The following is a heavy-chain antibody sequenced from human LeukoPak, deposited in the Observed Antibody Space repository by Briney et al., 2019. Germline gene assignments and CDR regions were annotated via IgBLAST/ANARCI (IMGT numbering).Heavy chain of an antibody. CDR1: GFTFSSYW. Sequence: GGSLRLSCAASGFTFSSYWMSWVRQAPGKALEWVAKIKQDGSEKYYVDSVKGRFTTSRDNAKNSLYPQMNSLRGEDTAVYYCARHGHGLDYWGQGTLVTVSS. V-gene: IGHV3-7*05. CDR3: ARHGHGLDY. CDR2: IKQDGSEK. J-gene: IGHJ4*02. D-gene: IGHD2-8*01.